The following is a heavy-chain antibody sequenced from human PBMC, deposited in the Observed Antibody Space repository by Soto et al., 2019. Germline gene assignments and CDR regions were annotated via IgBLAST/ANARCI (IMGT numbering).Heavy chain of an antibody. CDR1: GGSISSNY. D-gene: IGHD3-3*01. J-gene: IGHJ6*02. V-gene: IGHV4-59*12. CDR3: ARDPVITIFGVVPTSAYGMDV. Sequence: SETLSLTCTVSGGSISSNYWTWIRQPPGKGLEWIGYIYYSGSTYYNPSLKSRVTISVDTSKNQFSLKLSSVTAADTAVYYCARDPVITIFGVVPTSAYGMDVWGQGTTVTVSS. CDR2: IYYSGST.